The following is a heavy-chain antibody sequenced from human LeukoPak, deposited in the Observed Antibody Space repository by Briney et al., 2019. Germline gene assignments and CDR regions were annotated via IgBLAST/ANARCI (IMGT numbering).Heavy chain of an antibody. J-gene: IGHJ4*02. CDR1: GFTFSSYA. D-gene: IGHD6-19*01. Sequence: GGSLRLSCAASGFTFSSYAMSWVRQAPGKGLEWVSAISGSGGNTYYADSVKGRFTTSRDNSKNTLYLQMNSLRGEDTAVYYCAQRILEMYSSGWSGGYWGQGTLVTVSS. V-gene: IGHV3-23*01. CDR3: AQRILEMYSSGWSGGY. CDR2: ISGSGGNT.